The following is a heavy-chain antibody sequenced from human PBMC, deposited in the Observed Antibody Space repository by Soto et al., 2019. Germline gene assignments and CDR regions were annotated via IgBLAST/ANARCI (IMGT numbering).Heavy chain of an antibody. D-gene: IGHD6-19*01. CDR2: TYYRSKWYN. Sequence: SQTLSLTCAISGDSVSSNSAAWNWIRQSPSRGLEWLGRTYYRSKWYNDYAVSVKSRITINPDASKNQFSLQLNSVTPEDTAVYYCAREGRTAGAGLYSYYYYGMDVWGQGPTVTVSS. CDR3: AREGRTAGAGLYSYYYYGMDV. CDR1: GDSVSSNSAA. J-gene: IGHJ6*02. V-gene: IGHV6-1*01.